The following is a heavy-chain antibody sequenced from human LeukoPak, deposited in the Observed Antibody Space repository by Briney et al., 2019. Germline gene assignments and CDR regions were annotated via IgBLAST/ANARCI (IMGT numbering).Heavy chain of an antibody. Sequence: GGSLILSCAASGFPFSSSGMDWVRQAPGKGLGWVAVIWYDGSNKYYADSVKGRFTISRDNSKNTLYLQMNSLRAEETAVYYYARGGGYGDSASGGFDIWVQGTMVTVSS. J-gene: IGHJ3*02. V-gene: IGHV3-33*01. CDR2: IWYDGSNK. CDR1: GFPFSSSG. CDR3: ARGGGYGDSASGGFDI. D-gene: IGHD4-17*01.